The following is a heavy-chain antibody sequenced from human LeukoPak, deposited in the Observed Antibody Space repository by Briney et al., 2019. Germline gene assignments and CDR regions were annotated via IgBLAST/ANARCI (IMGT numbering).Heavy chain of an antibody. V-gene: IGHV3-53*01. CDR2: IYSAGDT. J-gene: IGHJ4*02. D-gene: IGHD1-26*01. CDR1: GFSVSVNY. CDR3: ARVIVGTNLDYFDY. Sequence: GGSLRLSCAASGFSVSVNYMSWVRQAPGKGLEWVSIIYSAGDTFYADSMKGRFTISRDNSKNTLHLQMNSVRAEDTAAYYCARVIVGTNLDYFDYWGQGTLVTVSS.